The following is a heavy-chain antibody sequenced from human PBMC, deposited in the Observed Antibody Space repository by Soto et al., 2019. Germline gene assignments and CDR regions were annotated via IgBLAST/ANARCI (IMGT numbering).Heavy chain of an antibody. CDR1: GFSVSGWY. D-gene: IGHD1-26*01. CDR2: LKDRSQNYST. CDR3: AREGDARWLDS. Sequence: PGGSARLSCAASGFSVSGWYMDWVRQAPGKGLEWVARLKDRSQNYSTEYAASVKGRFTVSRHASQSSMYLQMNSLKIEDTAVYYCAREGDARWLDSWGQGTLVTVS. V-gene: IGHV3-72*01. J-gene: IGHJ5*01.